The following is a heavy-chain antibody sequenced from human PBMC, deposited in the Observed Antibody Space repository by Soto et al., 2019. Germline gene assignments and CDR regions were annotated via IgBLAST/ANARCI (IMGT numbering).Heavy chain of an antibody. D-gene: IGHD1-26*01. CDR2: IWFDESRK. Sequence: QVQLVESGGGVVQPGKSLRLSCDVSGFPLTDYGMHWVRQAPGKGLEWVAVIWFDESRKYYADSVKGRFTISRDTSKNTVYLQMNSLRVEATAVYYCASERGSSYFDYWGQGTLVTVSS. V-gene: IGHV3-33*01. CDR1: GFPLTDYG. CDR3: ASERGSSYFDY. J-gene: IGHJ4*02.